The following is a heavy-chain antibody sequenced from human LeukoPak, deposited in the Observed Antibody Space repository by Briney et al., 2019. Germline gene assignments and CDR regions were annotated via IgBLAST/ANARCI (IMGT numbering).Heavy chain of an antibody. Sequence: KPSETLSLTCTVSGYSISRGYYWGWIRHPPGNGLEWIGSIYHSGSTYYNPSLKSRVTISVDTSKNQFSLKLSSVTAADTAVYFCARVYYGRTYDYWYFDLWGRGTLVTVSS. D-gene: IGHD3-10*01. CDR2: IYHSGST. V-gene: IGHV4-38-2*02. CDR1: GYSISRGYY. J-gene: IGHJ2*01. CDR3: ARVYYGRTYDYWYFDL.